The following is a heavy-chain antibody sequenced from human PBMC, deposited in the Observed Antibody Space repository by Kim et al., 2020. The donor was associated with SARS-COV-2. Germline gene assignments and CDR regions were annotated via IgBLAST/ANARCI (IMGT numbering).Heavy chain of an antibody. CDR1: GFTFSDYY. J-gene: IGHJ5*02. V-gene: IGHV3-11*05. Sequence: GGSLRLSCAASGFTFSDYYMSWILQAPGKGLEWVSYISSTTSYTKYADSVKGRFTISRDNAKNSLYLQMNSLRAEDTAVYYCARVSSGSSSWYWFDPWGQGTPVTVSS. CDR2: ISSTTSYT. D-gene: IGHD6-13*01. CDR3: ARVSSGSSSWYWFDP.